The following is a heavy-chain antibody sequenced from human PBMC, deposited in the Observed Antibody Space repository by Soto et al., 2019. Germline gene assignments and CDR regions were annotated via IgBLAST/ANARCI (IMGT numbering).Heavy chain of an antibody. CDR2: IRKDGNNQ. V-gene: IGHV3-33*01. D-gene: IGHD6-19*01. CDR3: ARDGSGWYSAYYYGMDV. J-gene: IGHJ6*02. Sequence: GGSLRLSCVASGFTFNKYGIHWVRQAPGKGLEWVASIRKDGNNQNYADSVKGRFTISRDDSKNTLYLQMNSLRAEDTAVYYCARDGSGWYSAYYYGMDVWGQGTTVTVSS. CDR1: GFTFNKYG.